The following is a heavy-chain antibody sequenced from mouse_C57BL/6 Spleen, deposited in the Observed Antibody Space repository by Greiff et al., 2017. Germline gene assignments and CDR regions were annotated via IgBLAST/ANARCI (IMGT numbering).Heavy chain of an antibody. CDR3: ARGRNYYGSSYDYFDY. J-gene: IGHJ2*01. D-gene: IGHD1-1*01. V-gene: IGHV3-6*01. Sequence: EVQLQESGPGLVKPSQSLSLTCSVTGYSITSGYYWNWLRQFPGNKLEWMGYISYDGSNNYNPSLKNRISITRDTSKNQFFLKLNSVTTEDTATYYCARGRNYYGSSYDYFDYWGQGTTLTVSS. CDR2: ISYDGSN. CDR1: GYSITSGYY.